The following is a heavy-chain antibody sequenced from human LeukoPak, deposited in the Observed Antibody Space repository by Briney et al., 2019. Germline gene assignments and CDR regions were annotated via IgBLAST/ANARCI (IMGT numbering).Heavy chain of an antibody. CDR2: ISYDGSNK. CDR1: GFTFSSCA. CDR3: ARDDAPNMITFGGVIGLFDY. D-gene: IGHD3-16*02. V-gene: IGHV3-30*04. Sequence: PGRSLRLSCAASGFTFSSCAMHWVRQAPGKGLEWVAVISYDGSNKYYADSVKGRFTISRDNSKNTLYLQMNSLRAEDTAVYYCARDDAPNMITFGGVIGLFDYWGQGTLVTVSS. J-gene: IGHJ4*02.